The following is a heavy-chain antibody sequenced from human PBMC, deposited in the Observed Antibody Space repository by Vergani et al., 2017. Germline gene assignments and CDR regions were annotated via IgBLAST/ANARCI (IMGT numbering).Heavy chain of an antibody. Sequence: VQLVESGGGVVQPGGSLRLSCAASGFTFNSYGMHWVRQAPGKGLEWVANIKQDGSEDYYVDSVKGRFTITRDNAKKFIYLQMNSLRADDTAVYYCVGGGVATIYNWFDPWGQGARVTVSS. CDR1: GFTFNSYG. J-gene: IGHJ5*01. CDR3: VGGGVATIYNWFDP. V-gene: IGHV3-7*01. CDR2: IKQDGSED. D-gene: IGHD5-24*01.